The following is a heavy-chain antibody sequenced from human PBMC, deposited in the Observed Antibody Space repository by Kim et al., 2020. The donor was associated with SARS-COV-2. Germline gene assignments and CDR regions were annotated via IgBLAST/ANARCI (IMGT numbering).Heavy chain of an antibody. J-gene: IGHJ6*02. D-gene: IGHD5-18*01. CDR2: IIAIFGTA. Sequence: EWMGGIIAIFGTANYAQKFQGRVTITADESTNTAYMELSSLRSEDTAVYYCARAVRSSYGPWAFYGMDVWGQGTTVTVSS. CDR3: ARAVRSSYGPWAFYGMDV. V-gene: IGHV1-69*01.